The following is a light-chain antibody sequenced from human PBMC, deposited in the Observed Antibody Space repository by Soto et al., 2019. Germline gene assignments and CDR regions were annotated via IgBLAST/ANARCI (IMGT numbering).Light chain of an antibody. CDR1: GLGNKY. CDR2: QDN. Sequence: SYELTQPPSVSVSPGQTARITCSGSGLGNKYVCWYQYKPGQSPVLVIHQDNTRPSGIPERFSGSNSGNTATLTISGTQALDEADYYCQAWDSSTALYVFGNGTKVTVL. CDR3: QAWDSSTALYV. V-gene: IGLV3-1*01. J-gene: IGLJ1*01.